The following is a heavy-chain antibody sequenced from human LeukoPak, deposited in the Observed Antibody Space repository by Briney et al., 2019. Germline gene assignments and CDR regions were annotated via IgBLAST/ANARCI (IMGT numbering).Heavy chain of an antibody. D-gene: IGHD3-22*01. V-gene: IGHV3-23*01. CDR1: GFTFSSYA. J-gene: IGHJ4*02. Sequence: PGGSLRLSCAASGFTFSSYAMSWVRQAPGKGLEWVSAISGSGGSTYYADSVKGRFTISRDNSKNTLYLQMNSLRAEDTAVYYCSKFVGVEVVNLDYWGQGTLVTVSS. CDR3: SKFVGVEVVNLDY. CDR2: ISGSGGST.